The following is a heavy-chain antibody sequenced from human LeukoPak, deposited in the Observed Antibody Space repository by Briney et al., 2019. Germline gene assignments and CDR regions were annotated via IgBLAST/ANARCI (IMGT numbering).Heavy chain of an antibody. V-gene: IGHV1-46*01. Sequence: GASVKVSCKASGYTFSNHYMHWVRQAPGQGFEWLGMINPSGGCTGYAQKFQGRVTMTRDTSSSTVHMDLSSLTSEDTAVYYCASGRGASSAIPAGVWGQGTTVTVSS. J-gene: IGHJ6*02. D-gene: IGHD3-22*01. CDR3: ASGRGASSAIPAGV. CDR1: GYTFSNHY. CDR2: INPSGGCT.